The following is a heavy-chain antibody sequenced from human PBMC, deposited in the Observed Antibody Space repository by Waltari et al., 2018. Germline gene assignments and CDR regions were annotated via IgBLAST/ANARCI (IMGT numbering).Heavy chain of an antibody. CDR1: GYTFINYE. CDR3: ARGRDVFANFDYNWFDP. CDR2: VNPNSGAT. V-gene: IGHV1-8*02. D-gene: IGHD3-3*01. J-gene: IGHJ5*02. Sequence: QVQLVQSGAEVLKPGASVKLSCPASGYTFINYEINWGRQAAGQGLEWMGWVNPNSGATAYAQKFQGRISMTWDTFTSTAYMELSNLRSDDTAVLYCARGRDVFANFDYNWFDPWGQGTLVTVSS.